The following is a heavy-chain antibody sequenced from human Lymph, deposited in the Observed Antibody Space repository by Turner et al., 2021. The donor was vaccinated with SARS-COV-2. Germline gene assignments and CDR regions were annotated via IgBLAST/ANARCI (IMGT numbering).Heavy chain of an antibody. J-gene: IGHJ2*01. CDR2: ISWDCGST. D-gene: IGHD1-26*01. V-gene: IGHV3-43*01. CDR3: AKDQGSGSPYWYFDL. CDR1: GFTFDDYT. Sequence: EVQLVESGGVVVQPGGSLRLSCAASGFTFDDYTMHWVRQAPGKGLEWVSLISWDCGSTYYADSVKGRFTISRDNSKNSLYLQMNSLRTEDTALYYCAKDQGSGSPYWYFDLWGRGTLVTVSS.